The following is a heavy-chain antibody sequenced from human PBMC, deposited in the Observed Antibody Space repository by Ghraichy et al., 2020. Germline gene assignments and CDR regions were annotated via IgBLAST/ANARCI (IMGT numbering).Heavy chain of an antibody. CDR2: IYYSGST. Sequence: SETLSLTCTVSGGSISSYYWSWIRQPPGKGLEWIGYIYYSGSTNYNPSLKSRVTISVDTSKNQFSLKLSSVTAADTAVYYCARETWGYSGYELSDNWFDPWGQGTLVTVSS. D-gene: IGHD5-12*01. V-gene: IGHV4-59*01. J-gene: IGHJ5*02. CDR3: ARETWGYSGYELSDNWFDP. CDR1: GGSISSYY.